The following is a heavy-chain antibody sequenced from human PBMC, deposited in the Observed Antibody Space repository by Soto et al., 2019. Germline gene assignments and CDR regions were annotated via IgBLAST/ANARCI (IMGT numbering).Heavy chain of an antibody. D-gene: IGHD3-10*01. Sequence: QVQLVESGGGLVKPGGSLRLSCAASGFSFRDFHMSWIRQAPGKGLEWVSYISSSGSIEYYADSVKGRVTISRDHAKNSLYLQMNSLRAEDTAVYYCARYMSILRGMEVWCKGTTVTVSS. CDR3: ARYMSILRGMEV. J-gene: IGHJ6*03. V-gene: IGHV3-11*01. CDR1: GFSFRDFH. CDR2: ISSSGSIE.